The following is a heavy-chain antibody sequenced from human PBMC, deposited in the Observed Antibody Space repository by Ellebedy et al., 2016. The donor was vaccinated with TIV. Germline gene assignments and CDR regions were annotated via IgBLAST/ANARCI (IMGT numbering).Heavy chain of an antibody. Sequence: GESLKISCEASGFTFSNYAMCWVRQAPGMGLEWVSTINGYTTYYADSVRGRLTISRDNSRNTLYLQMNSLRAEDTAVYYCAKSPSRKPGLVDSWGQGTLVTVSS. V-gene: IGHV3-23*01. D-gene: IGHD1-14*01. CDR1: GFTFSNYA. CDR3: AKSPSRKPGLVDS. CDR2: INGYTT. J-gene: IGHJ4*02.